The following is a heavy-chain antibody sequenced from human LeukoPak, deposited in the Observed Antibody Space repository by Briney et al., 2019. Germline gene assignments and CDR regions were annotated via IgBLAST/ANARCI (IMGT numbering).Heavy chain of an antibody. D-gene: IGHD6-19*01. V-gene: IGHV3-7*01. Sequence: PGGSLRLSCAASGFTFSSYWMSWVRQAPGKGLEWVANIKQDGSEKYYVDSVKGRFTISRDNAKNSLYLQMNSLRAEDTAVYYCARVQRWLVIYGGLDYWGQGTLVTVSS. CDR1: GFTFSSYW. J-gene: IGHJ4*02. CDR2: IKQDGSEK. CDR3: ARVQRWLVIYGGLDY.